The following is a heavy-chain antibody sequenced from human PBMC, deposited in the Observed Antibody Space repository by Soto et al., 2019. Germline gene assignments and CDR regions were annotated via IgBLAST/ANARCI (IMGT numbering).Heavy chain of an antibody. J-gene: IGHJ6*02. CDR1: GLTFSSYE. CDR2: ISSSGSTI. CDR3: ARGVVPAAIKYYYGMDV. Sequence: GGSLRICCAASGLTFSSYEMKWVRQAPGKGLEWVSYISSSGSTIYYADSVKGRFTISRDNAKNSLYLQMNSLRAEDTAVYYCARGVVPAAIKYYYGMDVWGQGTTVTVSS. V-gene: IGHV3-48*03. D-gene: IGHD2-2*01.